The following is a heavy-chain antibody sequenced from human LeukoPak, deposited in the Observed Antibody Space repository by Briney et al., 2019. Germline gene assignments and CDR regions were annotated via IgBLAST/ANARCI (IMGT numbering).Heavy chain of an antibody. J-gene: IGHJ6*02. Sequence: GASVKVSCKASGYTFTSYGISWVRQAPGQGLEWMGWISAYNGNTNYAQKLQGRVTMTTDTSTSTAYMELRSLRSDDTAVYYCASGPDEDSYYYHGMDVWGQGTTVTVSS. CDR2: ISAYNGNT. CDR1: GYTFTSYG. V-gene: IGHV1-18*01. CDR3: ASGPDEDSYYYHGMDV.